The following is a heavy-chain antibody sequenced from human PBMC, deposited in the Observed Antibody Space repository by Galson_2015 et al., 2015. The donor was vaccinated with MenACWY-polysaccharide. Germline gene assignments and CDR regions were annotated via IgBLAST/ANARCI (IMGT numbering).Heavy chain of an antibody. CDR2: ISPGSETA. Sequence: SLRLSCAASGFNCSILVMTWVRQGPGKGLEWVSAISPGSETAYYSDSVKGRFTISRDNSKDTLHLQMDSLRAEDTAVYYCVKGGWADNWGQGTLVTVSP. CDR1: GFNCSILV. CDR3: VKGGWADN. D-gene: IGHD1-26*01. J-gene: IGHJ4*02. V-gene: IGHV3-23*01.